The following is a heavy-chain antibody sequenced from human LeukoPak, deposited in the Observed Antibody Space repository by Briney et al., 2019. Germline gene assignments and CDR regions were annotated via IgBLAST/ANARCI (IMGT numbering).Heavy chain of an antibody. CDR3: ARVQCCDVGKSFLFDY. CDR1: GYTFTDLY. J-gene: IGHJ4*02. V-gene: IGHV1-2*02. D-gene: IGHD1-26*01. CDR2: INTRSGGT. Sequence: PSASVKVSCKASGYTFTDLYIHWVRQAPGQGLEWMGWINTRSGGTRYAQNFQGRVSMTRDTSISTAYMELSSLTSDDTAVFYCARVQCCDVGKSFLFDYWGQGTLVTASS.